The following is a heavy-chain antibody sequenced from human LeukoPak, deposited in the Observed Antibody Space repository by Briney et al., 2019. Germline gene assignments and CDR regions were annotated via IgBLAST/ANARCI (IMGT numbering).Heavy chain of an antibody. V-gene: IGHV4-59*01. J-gene: IGHJ3*02. Sequence: SETLSLTCTVSGGSISSYYWSWLRQPPGKGLEWIGYIYYSGSTNYNPSLKSRVTISVGTSKNQFSLKLSSVTAADTAVYYCARDLMAAARGYDAFDIWGQGTMVTVSS. CDR2: IYYSGST. CDR1: GGSISSYY. D-gene: IGHD6-13*01. CDR3: ARDLMAAARGYDAFDI.